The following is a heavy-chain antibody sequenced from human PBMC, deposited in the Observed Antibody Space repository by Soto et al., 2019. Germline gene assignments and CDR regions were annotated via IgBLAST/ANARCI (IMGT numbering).Heavy chain of an antibody. V-gene: IGHV3-15*07. CDR3: TTGLGWVGFGMDV. J-gene: IGHJ6*02. Sequence: EVQLVESGGGSVKPGGSLRLSCAASGFTFSNAWMNWVRQAPGKGLEWVGRIKSKTDGGTTDYAAPVKGRFTISRDDSKNTLYLQMNSLKTEDTAVYYCTTGLGWVGFGMDVWGQGTTVTVSS. CDR1: GFTFSNAW. D-gene: IGHD3-10*01. CDR2: IKSKTDGGTT.